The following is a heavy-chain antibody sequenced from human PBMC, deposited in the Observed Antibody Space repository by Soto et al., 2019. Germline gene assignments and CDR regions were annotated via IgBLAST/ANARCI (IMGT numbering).Heavy chain of an antibody. J-gene: IGHJ5*02. CDR2: IYYSGST. Sequence: QLQLQESGPGLVKPSETLSLTCTVSGGSISSSSYYWGWIRQPPGKGLEWIGSIYYSGSTYYNPSLKSRAPISVDTSKNQFSLKLSSVTAADTAVYYCARRGGYSSSWYNWFDPWGQGTLVTVSS. CDR1: GGSISSSSYY. CDR3: ARRGGYSSSWYNWFDP. D-gene: IGHD6-13*01. V-gene: IGHV4-39*01.